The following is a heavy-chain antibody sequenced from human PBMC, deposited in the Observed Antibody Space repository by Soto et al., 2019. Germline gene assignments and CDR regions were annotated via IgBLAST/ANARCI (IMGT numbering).Heavy chain of an antibody. CDR2: IWHDVSNT. V-gene: IGHV3-33*01. CDR3: ASSPGYRFGIDY. Sequence: QVQLVESGGGVVQPGRSLSLSCAASGFRISSYGMHWVRQAPGKGLEWVAVIWHDVSNTKYADSVKGRFTISRDNSKNTLYLQVSSLRAEDTAVYYCASSPGYRFGIDYWGQGTLVTVSS. J-gene: IGHJ4*02. CDR1: GFRISSYG. D-gene: IGHD5-18*01.